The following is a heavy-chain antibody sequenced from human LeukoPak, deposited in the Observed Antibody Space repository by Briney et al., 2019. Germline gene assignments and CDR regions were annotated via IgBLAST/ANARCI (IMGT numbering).Heavy chain of an antibody. J-gene: IGHJ4*02. D-gene: IGHD3-10*01. CDR1: GDSISSYY. Sequence: SETLSLTCTVSGDSISSYYWSWPRQPPGKGLEWLGYIYYSGGTNYNPSLKSRVTISVDTSKNQFSLKLSSVTAADTGVYYCARHYPYGSGSYSPFYFDYWGQGTLVTVSS. V-gene: IGHV4-59*08. CDR3: ARHYPYGSGSYSPFYFDY. CDR2: IYYSGGT.